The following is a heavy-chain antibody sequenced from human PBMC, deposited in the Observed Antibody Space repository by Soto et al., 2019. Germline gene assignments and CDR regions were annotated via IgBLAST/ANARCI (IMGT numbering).Heavy chain of an antibody. CDR1: GGSISSSSYY. CDR2: IYYSGST. J-gene: IGHJ4*02. V-gene: IGHV4-39*01. Sequence: QLQLQESGPGLVKPSETLSLTCTVSGGSISSSSYYWGWIRQPPGKGLEWIGSIYYSGSTYYNPSLKSRVPISVDTSNNQFSLKLSSVTAADTAVYYCARTWQQVNYYFDYWGQGTLVTVSS. CDR3: ARTWQQVNYYFDY. D-gene: IGHD6-13*01.